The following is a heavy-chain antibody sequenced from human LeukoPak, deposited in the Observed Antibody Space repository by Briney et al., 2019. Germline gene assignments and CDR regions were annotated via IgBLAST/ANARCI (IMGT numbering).Heavy chain of an antibody. V-gene: IGHV4-39*01. J-gene: IGHJ5*02. CDR2: IYYSGST. Sequence: SETLSLTCTVSGGSISSSSYYWGWIRQPPGKGLEWIGSIYYSGSTYYNPSLKSRVTISVDTSKNQFSLKLSSVTAADTAVYYCARRGGSSWPYKWFDPWGQGTLVTVSS. D-gene: IGHD6-13*01. CDR3: ARRGGSSWPYKWFDP. CDR1: GGSISSSSYY.